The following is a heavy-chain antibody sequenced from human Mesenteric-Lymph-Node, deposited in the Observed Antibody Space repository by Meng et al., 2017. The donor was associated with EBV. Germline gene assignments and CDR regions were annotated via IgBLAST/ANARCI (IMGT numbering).Heavy chain of an antibody. CDR3: ARGNYNGNTRYFAS. J-gene: IGHJ4*02. CDR1: GFTFSDDH. CDR2: ITGSGSAI. D-gene: IGHD3-10*01. V-gene: IGHV3-11*01. Sequence: QVEPVGCGGGSVKPGESLRLSCAASGFTFSDDHMAWIRQAPGKGLEWVSYITGSGSAIYYADSVRGRFTISRDNARNSLYLQMDSLRGEDTAVYFCARGNYNGNTRYFASWGQGTLVTVSS.